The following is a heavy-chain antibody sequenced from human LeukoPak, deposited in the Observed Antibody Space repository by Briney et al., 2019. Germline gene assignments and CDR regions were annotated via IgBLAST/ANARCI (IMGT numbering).Heavy chain of an antibody. CDR2: ISGSGDTT. V-gene: IGHV3-23*01. CDR1: GFTFSNYA. D-gene: IGHD5/OR15-5a*01. Sequence: GGSLRLSCAASGFTFSNYAMSWVRQAPGKGLEWVSAISGSGDTTYYADSVKGRFTLSRDNSKNTLYLQMHSLRAEDTAVYYCAKSVVPGGAYYFDYWGQGTLVTVSS. J-gene: IGHJ4*02. CDR3: AKSVVPGGAYYFDY.